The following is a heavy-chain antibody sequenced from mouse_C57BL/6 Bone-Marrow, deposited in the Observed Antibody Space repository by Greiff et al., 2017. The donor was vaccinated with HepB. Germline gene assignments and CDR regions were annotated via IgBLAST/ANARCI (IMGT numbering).Heavy chain of an antibody. V-gene: IGHV3-6*01. D-gene: IGHD2-3*01. CDR2: ISYDGSN. Sequence: EVQLQQSGPGLVKPSQSLSLTCSVTGYSITSGYYWNWIRQFPGNKLEWMGYISYDGSNNYNPSLKNRISITRDTSKNQFFLKLNSVTTEDTATYYCARRWGPYYAMDYWGQGTSVTVSS. J-gene: IGHJ4*01. CDR3: ARRWGPYYAMDY. CDR1: GYSITSGYY.